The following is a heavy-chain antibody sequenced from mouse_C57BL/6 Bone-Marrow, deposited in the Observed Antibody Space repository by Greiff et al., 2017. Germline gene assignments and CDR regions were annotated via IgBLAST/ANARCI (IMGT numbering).Heavy chain of an antibody. J-gene: IGHJ4*01. V-gene: IGHV5-17*01. CDR3: ASHRMDY. Sequence: EVQLVESGGGLVKPGGSLKLSCAASGFTFSDYGMYWVRQAPEKGLEWVAYISSGSSTIYYADTVKGRFTISRDNAKHTLYLQITSLRSEDTAMYYCASHRMDYWGQGTSVTVSS. CDR2: ISSGSSTI. CDR1: GFTFSDYG.